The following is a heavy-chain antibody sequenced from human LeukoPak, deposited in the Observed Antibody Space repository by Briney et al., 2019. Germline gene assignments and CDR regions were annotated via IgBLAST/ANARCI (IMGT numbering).Heavy chain of an antibody. J-gene: IGHJ3*01. CDR1: GVTFSSYV. V-gene: IGHV3-23*01. CDR3: VQEGPRGLAFDV. Sequence: GGSLRLSCEASGVTFSSYVMSWVRQAPGKGPEWVSGISGSGGGTYYADSVKGRFAISRDNSKNTLYLQMNSLGAEDSAVYYCVQEGPRGLAFDVWGQGTKVTVSS. CDR2: ISGSGGGT.